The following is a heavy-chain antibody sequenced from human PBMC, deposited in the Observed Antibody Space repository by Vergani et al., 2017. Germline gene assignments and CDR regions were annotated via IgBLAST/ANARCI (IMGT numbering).Heavy chain of an antibody. D-gene: IGHD2-2*03. J-gene: IGHJ6*03. CDR1: GFTFSSYS. CDR3: ARDGSLYMDV. CDR2: ISSSSSYI. Sequence: EVQLVESGGGLVKPGGSLRLSCAASGFTFSSYSMNWVRQAPGKGLEWVSSISSSSSYIYYADSVKGRFTISRDNAKNSLYLQMNSLRAEYTAVYYCARDGSLYMDVWGKGTTVTVSS. V-gene: IGHV3-21*01.